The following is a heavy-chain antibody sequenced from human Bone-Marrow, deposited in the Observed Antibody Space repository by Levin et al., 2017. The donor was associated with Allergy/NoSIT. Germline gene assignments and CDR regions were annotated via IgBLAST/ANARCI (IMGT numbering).Heavy chain of an antibody. V-gene: IGHV3-23*01. CDR3: AKKQGGTTGFSFDV. CDR2: ITGGTFTP. D-gene: IGHD1-14*01. J-gene: IGHJ3*01. CDR1: GFTFSDYA. Sequence: SGGSLRLSCAASGFTFSDYAMAWVRQAPGKGLEWVSVITGGTFTPYYGDSVKGRFTVSRDDSKDTLFLDLNSLRAEDTAIYYCAKKQGGTTGFSFDVWGQGTMVTVSS.